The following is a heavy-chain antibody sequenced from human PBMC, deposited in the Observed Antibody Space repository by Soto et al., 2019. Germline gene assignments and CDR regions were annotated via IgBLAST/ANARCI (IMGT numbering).Heavy chain of an antibody. Sequence: EVQLVESGGALIQPGGSLRLSCAASGFTVTSNYMSWLRQAPGKGLEWVSVIYNDGRTYYADSVKGRFTISKDSFKKTHYLQMNSLRAEDTAIYYFARPFCDSSGLYCAFDIWGQGTMVTVSS. CDR1: GFTVTSNY. J-gene: IGHJ3*02. D-gene: IGHD6-19*01. CDR2: IYNDGRT. V-gene: IGHV3-53*01. CDR3: ARPFCDSSGLYCAFDI.